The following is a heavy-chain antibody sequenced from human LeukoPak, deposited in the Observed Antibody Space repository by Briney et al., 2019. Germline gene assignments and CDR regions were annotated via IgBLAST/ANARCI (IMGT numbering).Heavy chain of an antibody. J-gene: IGHJ3*02. V-gene: IGHV3-23*01. CDR3: AKLDGVRLDRWELLSVPTEPADAFDI. CDR1: GFTFSSYA. D-gene: IGHD1-26*01. CDR2: ISGSGGAT. Sequence: GGSLRLSCAASGFTFSSYAMSWVRQAPGKGLEWVSGISGSGGATYYADSVKGRFTISRDNSKNTLYLQMNSLRAEDTAVYYCAKLDGVRLDRWELLSVPTEPADAFDIWGQGTMVTVSS.